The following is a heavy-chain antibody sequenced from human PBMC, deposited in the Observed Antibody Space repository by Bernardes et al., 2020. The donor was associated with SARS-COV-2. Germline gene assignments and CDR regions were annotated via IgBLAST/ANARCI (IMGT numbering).Heavy chain of an antibody. V-gene: IGHV4-39*01. CDR2: IYYVGNT. CDR3: ARQYSSRWYFVT. D-gene: IGHD6-13*01. CDR1: GASINSSPYY. J-gene: IGHJ4*02. Sequence: SETLSLTCSVSGASINSSPYYWAWIRQPPGKGLEWLGSIYYVGNTYYTPSLKRRVTISVDTSSNQFSLTLTSVTAADTAVYYCARQYSSRWYFVTWGQGILVTVSS.